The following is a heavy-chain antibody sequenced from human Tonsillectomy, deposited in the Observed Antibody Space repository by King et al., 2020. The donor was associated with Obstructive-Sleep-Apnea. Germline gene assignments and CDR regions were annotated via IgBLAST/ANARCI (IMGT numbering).Heavy chain of an antibody. CDR1: GGSISSGGDS. Sequence: VQLQESGPGLVKPSQTLSLTCAVSGGSISSGGDSWSWIRQPPGKGLEWIGYIYYSESTYYNPSLKSRVTISVDTSKNQFSLKLSSVTAADTAVYYCARGLGVPGWDYYYGMDVWGQGTTVTVSS. J-gene: IGHJ6*02. V-gene: IGHV4-30-4*07. CDR2: IYYSEST. CDR3: ARGLGVPGWDYYYGMDV. D-gene: IGHD3-3*01.